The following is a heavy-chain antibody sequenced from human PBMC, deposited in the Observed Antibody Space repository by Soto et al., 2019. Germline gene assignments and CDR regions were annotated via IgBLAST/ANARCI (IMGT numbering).Heavy chain of an antibody. Sequence: QVQLVQSGAETKKPGSSVKVSCKASGGTFSSYAVSWVREAPGQGLEWMGGIIPILDTTKYAQKFQGRVTITADESTKTAYMELSSLKSADTAVYYCARDVSPGIFGAALDPWGQGTLVTVSS. CDR1: GGTFSSYA. CDR2: IIPILDTT. CDR3: ARDVSPGIFGAALDP. D-gene: IGHD3-3*01. J-gene: IGHJ5*02. V-gene: IGHV1-69*01.